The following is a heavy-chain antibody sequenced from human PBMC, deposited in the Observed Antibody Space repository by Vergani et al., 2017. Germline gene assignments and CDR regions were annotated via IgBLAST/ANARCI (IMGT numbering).Heavy chain of an antibody. CDR3: ASDTHSGQRADR. J-gene: IGHJ5*02. V-gene: IGHV4-59*11. Sequence: QVQLQESGPGLVKSSETLSLTCSVSFDSIRNLYCNWIRQPPGKGLEWLGSIHYSENTNYNPSLKTRVTISVDTSKNQFSLTLTSVTAADTAGYYCASDTHSGQRADRWGQGILVTVTS. CDR2: IHYSENT. D-gene: IGHD6-19*01. CDR1: FDSIRNLY.